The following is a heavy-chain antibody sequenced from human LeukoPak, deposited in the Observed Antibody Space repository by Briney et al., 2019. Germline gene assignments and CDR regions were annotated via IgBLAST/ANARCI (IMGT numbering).Heavy chain of an antibody. Sequence: GGSLRLSCAASGFAFSSYAMHWVRQAPGKGLEWVAFIRYDGRNKYYADSVKGRFTISRDNSKNTLYLQMNSLRAEDTSVYYCAKDLGDSGPTPDSDYWGQGTLVTVSS. V-gene: IGHV3-30*02. CDR3: AKDLGDSGPTPDSDY. J-gene: IGHJ4*02. CDR1: GFAFSSYA. D-gene: IGHD1-26*01. CDR2: IRYDGRNK.